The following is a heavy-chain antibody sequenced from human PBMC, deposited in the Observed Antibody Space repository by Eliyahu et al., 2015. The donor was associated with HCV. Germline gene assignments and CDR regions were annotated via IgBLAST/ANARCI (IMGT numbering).Heavy chain of an antibody. J-gene: IGHJ5*02. CDR1: GGTFSSXX. CDR3: AYCGGDCYSNWFDP. Sequence: QVQLVQSGAEVKKPGSSVKVSCKASGGTFSSXXIXWVRXAPGQGLEWMGGIIPIFGTANYAQKFQGRVTITADESTSTAYMELSSLRSEDTAVYYCAYCGGDCYSNWFDPWGQGTLVTVSS. CDR2: IIPIFGTA. D-gene: IGHD2-21*02. V-gene: IGHV1-69*01.